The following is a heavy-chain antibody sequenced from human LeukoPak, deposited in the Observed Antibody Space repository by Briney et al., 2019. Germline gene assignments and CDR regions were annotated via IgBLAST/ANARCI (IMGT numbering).Heavy chain of an antibody. D-gene: IGHD4/OR15-4a*01. Sequence: GGSLRLSCAASGFTFSNYNMSWVRRAPGKGLEWVSSISGKSNNIYYADSVKGRFTISRDNTKNSLYLQMNSLRGEDTAMYYCVRIPNSANFPNWFDPWGQGTLVTVSS. V-gene: IGHV3-21*01. CDR2: ISGKSNNI. CDR1: GFTFSNYN. CDR3: VRIPNSANFPNWFDP. J-gene: IGHJ5*02.